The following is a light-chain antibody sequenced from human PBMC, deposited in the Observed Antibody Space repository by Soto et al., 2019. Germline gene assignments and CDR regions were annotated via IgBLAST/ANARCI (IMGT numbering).Light chain of an antibody. CDR2: WTS. J-gene: IGKJ4*01. CDR1: QSVLHSSNTNNY. Sequence: DIVMTQSPDSLAVSLGERATINCKSSQSVLHSSNTNNYLAWYQKKPGQPSKLLIYWTSTRESGVPDRFSGSGSGTDFTLTFSSLQPEDVAVYYCQQYYSAPLAFGGGTRVEI. V-gene: IGKV4-1*01. CDR3: QQYYSAPLA.